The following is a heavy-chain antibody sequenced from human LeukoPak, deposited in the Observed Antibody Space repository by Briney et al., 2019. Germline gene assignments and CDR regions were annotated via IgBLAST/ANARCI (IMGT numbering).Heavy chain of an antibody. Sequence: PGGSLRLSCAASGVTFSNAWMSWGRQAPGKGGEWGGRIKSKTDGGTTDYAAPVKGRFTISRDDSKNTLYLQMNSLKTEDTAVYYCTTDLRANSGSYYYYYMDVWGKGTTVTVSS. CDR3: TTDLRANSGSYYYYYMDV. J-gene: IGHJ6*03. CDR2: IKSKTDGGTT. V-gene: IGHV3-15*01. CDR1: GVTFSNAW. D-gene: IGHD1-26*01.